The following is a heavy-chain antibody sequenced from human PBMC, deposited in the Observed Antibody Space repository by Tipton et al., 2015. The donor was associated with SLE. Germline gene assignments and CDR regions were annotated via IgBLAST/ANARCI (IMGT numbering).Heavy chain of an antibody. V-gene: IGHV4-61*08. CDR1: GWSISSGGGFY. D-gene: IGHD5/OR15-5a*01. J-gene: IGHJ4*02. CDR2: IHYSGTT. CDR3: TRNLRGGVEY. Sequence: TLSLTCTVSGWSISSGGGFYWSWIRQHPGKGLEWIGYIHYSGTTNYNPSLKSRVTISVDTSKNQFSLSLKSVTAADSAVYYCTRNLRGGVEYWGQGTLVTVSS.